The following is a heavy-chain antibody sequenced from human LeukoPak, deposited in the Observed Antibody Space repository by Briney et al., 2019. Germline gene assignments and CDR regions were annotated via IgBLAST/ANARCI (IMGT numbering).Heavy chain of an antibody. CDR1: GGSISSYY. CDR3: ARTTDLLEWLSFDH. V-gene: IGHV4-59*04. CDR2: VYYSGSA. J-gene: IGHJ4*02. Sequence: SETLSLTCTVSGGSISSYYWSWIRQSPGKGLEWIGNVYYSGSAYYNPSLKSRVTMSVDTSKNQFSLKLSSVTAADTAVYYCARTTDLLEWLSFDHWGQGILVTV. D-gene: IGHD3-3*01.